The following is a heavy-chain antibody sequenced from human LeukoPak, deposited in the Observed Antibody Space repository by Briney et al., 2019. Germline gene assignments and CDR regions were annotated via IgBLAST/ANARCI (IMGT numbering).Heavy chain of an antibody. Sequence: GGSLRLSCAASGFTFSNYGMHWVRQAPGKGLEGVAVIWHDGNNKYYADSVKGRFTISRDNSKNMLYLQMNSLRAEDTAVYYCANNFDYWGQGTLVTVSS. J-gene: IGHJ4*02. CDR1: GFTFSNYG. V-gene: IGHV3-33*06. CDR2: IWHDGNNK. CDR3: ANNFDY.